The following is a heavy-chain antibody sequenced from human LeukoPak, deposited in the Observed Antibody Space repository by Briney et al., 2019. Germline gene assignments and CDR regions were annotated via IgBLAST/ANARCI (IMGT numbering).Heavy chain of an antibody. CDR3: ARGRDYYGSGSYYNDGYYYYMDV. D-gene: IGHD3-10*01. V-gene: IGHV1-8*01. Sequence: ASVKVSCKASGYTFTSYDINWVRQATGQGLEWMGWMNPNSGNTGYAQKFQGRVTMTRSTSISTAYMELSSLRSEDTAVYYCARGRDYYGSGSYYNDGYYYYMDVWGKGTTVTISS. CDR1: GYTFTSYD. CDR2: MNPNSGNT. J-gene: IGHJ6*03.